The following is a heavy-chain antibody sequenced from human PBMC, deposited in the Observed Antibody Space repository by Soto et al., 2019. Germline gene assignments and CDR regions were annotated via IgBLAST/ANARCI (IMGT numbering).Heavy chain of an antibody. CDR1: GGSLSSGSFF. V-gene: IGHV4-39*02. Sequence: PSETLSLTCTVSGGSLSSGSFFWGWIRQPPGKGLEWIGHIYFTGTSSYSPSLKSRVTMFVDTSKNNFSLRPTSVTAADTAVYYCVRREAVAGSQFDFWGQGTLVTVSS. D-gene: IGHD6-19*01. CDR3: VRREAVAGSQFDF. J-gene: IGHJ4*02. CDR2: IYFTGTS.